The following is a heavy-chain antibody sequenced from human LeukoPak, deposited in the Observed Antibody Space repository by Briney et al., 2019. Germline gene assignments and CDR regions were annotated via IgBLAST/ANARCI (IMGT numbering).Heavy chain of an antibody. CDR2: IKQDGSEK. CDR1: GFTFSSYW. CDR3: ARGYYDFWSGYLDDAFDI. J-gene: IGHJ3*02. V-gene: IGHV3-7*04. D-gene: IGHD3-3*01. Sequence: GGSLRLSCAASGFTFSSYWMSWVRQAPGKGLEWVANIKQDGSEKYYVDSVKGRFTISRDNAKNSLYLQMNSLRAEDTAVYYCARGYYDFWSGYLDDAFDIWGQGTMVTVSS.